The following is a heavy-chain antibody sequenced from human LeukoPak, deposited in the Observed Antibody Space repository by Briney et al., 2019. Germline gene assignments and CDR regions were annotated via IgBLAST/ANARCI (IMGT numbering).Heavy chain of an antibody. V-gene: IGHV3-23*01. CDR1: GFTFRNYA. D-gene: IGHD2-15*01. Sequence: GGSLRLSCAASGFTFRNYAMSWVRQAPGKGLEWVSAISGNGDNTYYADSVKGRFTISRDNSKSTLYLQMSSLRAEDTAVYYCAKDWAFGGAWGQGTLVTVSS. CDR2: ISGNGDNT. CDR3: AKDWAFGGA. J-gene: IGHJ5*02.